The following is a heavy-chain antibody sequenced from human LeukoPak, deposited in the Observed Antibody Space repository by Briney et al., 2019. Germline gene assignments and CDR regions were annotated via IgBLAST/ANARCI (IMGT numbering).Heavy chain of an antibody. CDR2: ISSSSSTI. J-gene: IGHJ6*02. CDR3: AKAIAVAGLSYYYYGMDV. Sequence: GGSLRLSCAASGFTFSSYSMNWVRQAPGKGLEWVSYISSSSSTIYYADSVKGRFTISRDNAKNSLYLQMNSLRAEDTAVYYCAKAIAVAGLSYYYYGMDVWGQGTTVTVSS. V-gene: IGHV3-48*01. D-gene: IGHD6-19*01. CDR1: GFTFSSYS.